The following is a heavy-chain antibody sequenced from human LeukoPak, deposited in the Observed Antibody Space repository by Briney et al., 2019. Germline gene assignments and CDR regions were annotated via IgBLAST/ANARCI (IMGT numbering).Heavy chain of an antibody. CDR2: ISSSSSYI. CDR3: ARDHSSSWSLFDY. Sequence: PGGSLRLSCAASGFTFSSYSMNWVRQAPGKGLEWVSSISSSSSYIYYADSVKGRFTISRDNAKNSLYLQMNSLRAEDTAVYYCARDHSSSWSLFDYWGQGTLVTVSS. D-gene: IGHD6-13*01. V-gene: IGHV3-21*01. CDR1: GFTFSSYS. J-gene: IGHJ4*02.